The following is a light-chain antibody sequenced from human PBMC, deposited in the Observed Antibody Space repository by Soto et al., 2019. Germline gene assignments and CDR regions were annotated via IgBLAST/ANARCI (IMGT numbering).Light chain of an antibody. J-gene: IGLJ3*02. CDR2: EVS. CDR3: SLDTISRV. V-gene: IGLV2-14*01. CDR1: SRDVGRYNY. Sequence: QSALTQPASVSGSPGQSITISCTGTSRDVGRYNYVSWYQQHPGKAPKLMIYEVSNRPSGVSNRFSGSKSGNTASLTISGLQAEDEADYYCSLDTISRVFGGGTKLTVL.